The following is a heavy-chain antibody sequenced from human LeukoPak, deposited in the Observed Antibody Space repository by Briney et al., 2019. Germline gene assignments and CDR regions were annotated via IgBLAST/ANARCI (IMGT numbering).Heavy chain of an antibody. D-gene: IGHD3-10*01. V-gene: IGHV4-4*09. CDR2: IYPSGST. J-gene: IGHJ4*02. Sequence: PSETLSLTCTVSGGSISTYYWSWLRQPPGKGLEWIGYIYPSGSTDYNPSLKSRVTISLVTSNNQFSLNLNSVTAADTAVYYCARSRGRKVTPFDYWGQGILVTVSS. CDR1: GGSISTYY. CDR3: ARSRGRKVTPFDY.